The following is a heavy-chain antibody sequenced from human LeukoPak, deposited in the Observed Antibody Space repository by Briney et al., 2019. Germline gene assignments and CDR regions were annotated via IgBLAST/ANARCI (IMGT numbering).Heavy chain of an antibody. D-gene: IGHD1-7*01. Sequence: GGSLRLSCATSGFTFTSYSMSWVRQAPGKGLEWVSGTSDRGDYTYYADSVKGRFTISRDSSKNTLFLQMNSLRAEDTALYFCARKAQYNGHYPLDYWGQGTLVTVSS. V-gene: IGHV3-23*01. CDR1: GFTFTSYS. CDR2: TSDRGDYT. CDR3: ARKAQYNGHYPLDY. J-gene: IGHJ4*02.